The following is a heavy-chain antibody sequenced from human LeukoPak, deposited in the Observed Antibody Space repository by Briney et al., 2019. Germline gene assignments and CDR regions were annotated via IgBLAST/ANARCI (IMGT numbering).Heavy chain of an antibody. CDR2: ISGSGGST. Sequence: GGSLRLSCAASGFTISSYAMSWVRQAPGKGLEWVAAISGSGGSTYYADSVKGRFTISRDNSKNTLYLQMNSLRAEDTAVYYCAKDSSSWYFPWFDPWGQGILVTVSS. D-gene: IGHD6-13*01. CDR1: GFTISSYA. V-gene: IGHV3-23*01. CDR3: AKDSSSWYFPWFDP. J-gene: IGHJ5*02.